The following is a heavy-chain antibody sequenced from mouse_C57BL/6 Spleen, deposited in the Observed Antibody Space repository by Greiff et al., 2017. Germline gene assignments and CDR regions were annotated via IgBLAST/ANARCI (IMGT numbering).Heavy chain of an antibody. D-gene: IGHD1-1*01. V-gene: IGHV1-42*01. CDR1: GYSFTGYY. CDR2: INPSTGGT. CDR3: ARGSSYRVDY. Sequence: VQLQQSGPELVKPGASVKISCKASGYSFTGYYLNWMKQSPEKSLEWIGEINPSTGGTAYNQKFKAKATLTVDKSSSTACMQLKSLTYEDSAVYYCARGSSYRVDYWGQGTSVTVSS. J-gene: IGHJ4*01.